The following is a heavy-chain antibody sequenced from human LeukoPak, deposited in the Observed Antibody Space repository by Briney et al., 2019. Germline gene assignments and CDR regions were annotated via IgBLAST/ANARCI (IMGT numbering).Heavy chain of an antibody. J-gene: IGHJ4*02. CDR3: ARDVGGSGSYTFDY. V-gene: IGHV3-48*04. CDR2: ISSSSSTI. D-gene: IGHD3-10*01. CDR1: GFTFSSYS. Sequence: GGSLRLSCAASGFTFSSYSMNWVRQAPGKGLEWVSYISSSSSTIYYADSVKGRFTISRDNAKNSLYLQMNSLRAEDTAVYYCARDVGGSGSYTFDYWGQGTLVTVSS.